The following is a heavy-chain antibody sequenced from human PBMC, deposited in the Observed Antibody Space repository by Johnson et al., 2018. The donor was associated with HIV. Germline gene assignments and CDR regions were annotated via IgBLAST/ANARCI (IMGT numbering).Heavy chain of an antibody. CDR1: GFTFSSYG. CDR2: IWYDGSNK. J-gene: IGHJ3*02. V-gene: IGHV3-33*06. D-gene: IGHD4-23*01. Sequence: QVQLVESGGGVVQPGGSLRLSCAASGFTFSSYGMHWVRQAPGKGLEWVAVIWYDGSNKYYADSVKGRFTISRDNSKNTLYLQMNSLRAEDTAVYYCAKVRFGGNSLGAFDIWGQGTMVTVSS. CDR3: AKVRFGGNSLGAFDI.